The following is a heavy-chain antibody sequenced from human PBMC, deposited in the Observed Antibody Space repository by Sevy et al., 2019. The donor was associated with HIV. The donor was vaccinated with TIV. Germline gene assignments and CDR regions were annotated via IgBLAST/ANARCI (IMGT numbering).Heavy chain of an antibody. CDR2: IRYDGSNK. Sequence: GGSLRLSCAASGFTFSSYGMHWVRQAPGKGLEWLAFIRYDGSNKYYADSVKGRFTISRDNSKNTLYLQMNSLRAEDTAVYYCAKVYYCSGGSCYGVGFDYWGQGTLVTVSS. CDR3: AKVYYCSGGSCYGVGFDY. D-gene: IGHD2-15*01. J-gene: IGHJ4*02. CDR1: GFTFSSYG. V-gene: IGHV3-30*02.